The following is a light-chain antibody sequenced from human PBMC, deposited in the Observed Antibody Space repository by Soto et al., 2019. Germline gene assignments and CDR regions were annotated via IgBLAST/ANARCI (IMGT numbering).Light chain of an antibody. V-gene: IGLV2-14*01. CDR1: SSDVGGYNY. J-gene: IGLJ1*01. Sequence: QSVLTQPASVSGSPGQSITISCTGTSSDVGGYNYVSWYQQHPGKAPKLMIYEVSNRPSGVLKLFCGSTSGNTASLTISGLQAEDEADYYCCSYTSSSIEDVFGTGTKLTVL. CDR3: CSYTSSSIEDV. CDR2: EVS.